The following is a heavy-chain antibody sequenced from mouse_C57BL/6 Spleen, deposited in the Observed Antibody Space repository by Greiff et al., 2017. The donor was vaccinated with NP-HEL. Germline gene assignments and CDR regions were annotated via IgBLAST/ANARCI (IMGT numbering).Heavy chain of an antibody. J-gene: IGHJ2*01. CDR3: VRQDDYDDGYYFDY. CDR2: IRSKSNNYAT. D-gene: IGHD2-4*01. V-gene: IGHV10-1*01. CDR1: GFSFNTYA. Sequence: EVQLVESGGGLVQPKGSLKLSCAASGFSFNTYAMNWVRQAPGKGLEWVARIRSKSNNYATYYADSVKDRFTISRDDSESMLYLQMNNLKTEDTAMYYCVRQDDYDDGYYFDYWGQGTTLTVSS.